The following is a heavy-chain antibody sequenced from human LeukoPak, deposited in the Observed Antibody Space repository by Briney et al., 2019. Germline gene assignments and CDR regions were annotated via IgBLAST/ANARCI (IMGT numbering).Heavy chain of an antibody. CDR2: INHSGST. CDR1: GGSISSYY. V-gene: IGHV4-59*12. J-gene: IGHJ4*02. CDR3: ARDVWGGPILTGHPFDY. D-gene: IGHD3-9*01. Sequence: SETLSLTCTVSGGSISSYYWSWIRQPPGKGLEWIGEINHSGSTNYNPSLKSRVTISVDTSKNQFSLKLSSVTAADTAVYYCARDVWGGPILTGHPFDYWGQGTLVTVSS.